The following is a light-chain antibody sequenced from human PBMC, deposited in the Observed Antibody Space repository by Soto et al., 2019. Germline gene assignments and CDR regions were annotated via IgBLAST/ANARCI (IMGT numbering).Light chain of an antibody. J-gene: IGLJ3*02. CDR1: SGSVSTSYY. V-gene: IGLV8-61*01. CDR3: VLCMGSGIWV. CDR2: STN. Sequence: QTVVTQEPSFSVSPGRTVTLTCGLSSGSVSTSYYPSWYQQTPGQAPRTLIHSTNTRSSGVPDRFSGSILGNKAALTITGAQADDESDYSWVLCMGSGIWVFGGGAKLTVL.